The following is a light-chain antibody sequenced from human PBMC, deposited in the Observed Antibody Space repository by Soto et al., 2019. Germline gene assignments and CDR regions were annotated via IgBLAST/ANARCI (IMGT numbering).Light chain of an antibody. J-gene: IGLJ3*02. CDR1: SSDVGSYDL. CDR2: EDS. CDR3: CSYAGSNWV. Sequence: QSVLTQPASVSGSPGQSITISCTGTSSDVGSYDLVSWYQQHPGEAPKLMIYEDSKRPSRVSNRFSGSKSANTASLTISGLQAEDEADYYCCSYAGSNWVFGGGTKLTVL. V-gene: IGLV2-23*01.